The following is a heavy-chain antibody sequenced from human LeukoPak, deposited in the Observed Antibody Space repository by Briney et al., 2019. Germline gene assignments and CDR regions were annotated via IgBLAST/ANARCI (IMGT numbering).Heavy chain of an antibody. D-gene: IGHD6-19*01. CDR1: GFTFSSYW. V-gene: IGHV3-7*04. Sequence: QPGGSLRLSCAASGFTFSSYWMSWVRQAPGKGLEWVANINQGGSEEYYVDSVKGRFTISRGNAKNPLYLQMNSLRAEDTAVYYCARGRYSSGWYGYFDYWGQRTLVTVSS. CDR2: INQGGSEE. CDR3: ARGRYSSGWYGYFDY. J-gene: IGHJ4*02.